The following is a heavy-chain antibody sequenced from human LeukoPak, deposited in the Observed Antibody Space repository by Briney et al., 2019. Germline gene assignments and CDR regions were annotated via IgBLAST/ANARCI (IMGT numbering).Heavy chain of an antibody. J-gene: IGHJ5*02. CDR1: GGSISSYY. D-gene: IGHD3-22*01. CDR3: ARDRYYYDSSGTRWFDP. Sequence: SETLSLTCTVSGGSISSYYWSWIRQPPGKGLEWIGYIHNSGITNYNPSLKSRVTISVDTSKNQFSLKLSSVTAADTAVYYCARDRYYYDSSGTRWFDPWGQGTLVTVSS. V-gene: IGHV4-59*01. CDR2: IHNSGIT.